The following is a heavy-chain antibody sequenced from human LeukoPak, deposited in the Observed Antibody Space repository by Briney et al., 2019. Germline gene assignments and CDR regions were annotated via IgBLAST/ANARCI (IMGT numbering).Heavy chain of an antibody. CDR2: ISWNSGSI. D-gene: IGHD3-22*01. Sequence: PGGSLRLSCAASGFTFDDYAMHWVRQAPGKGLEWVSGISWNSGSIDYADPVKGRFTISRDNAKNSLYLQMNSLRAEDTALYYCAKGLYYDSSAYYRIPDYWGQGTLVTVSS. CDR3: AKGLYYDSSAYYRIPDY. J-gene: IGHJ4*02. CDR1: GFTFDDYA. V-gene: IGHV3-9*01.